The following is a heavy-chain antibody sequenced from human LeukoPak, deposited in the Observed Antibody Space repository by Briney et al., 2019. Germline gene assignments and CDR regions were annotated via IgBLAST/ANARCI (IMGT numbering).Heavy chain of an antibody. D-gene: IGHD2-15*01. CDR2: ISSSSYI. J-gene: IGHJ4*02. CDR3: ARVRSGDYDY. Sequence: GGSLRLSCAASGFTSSTYAMSWVRQAPGEGLEWVSSISSSSYIYYADSVKGRFTISRDNAKNSLYLQMNSLRAEDTAVYYCARVRSGDYDYWGQGTLVTVSS. V-gene: IGHV3-21*01. CDR1: GFTSSTYA.